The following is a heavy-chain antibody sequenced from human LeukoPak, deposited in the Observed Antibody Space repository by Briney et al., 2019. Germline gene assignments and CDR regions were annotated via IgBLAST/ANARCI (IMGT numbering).Heavy chain of an antibody. J-gene: IGHJ6*03. CDR2: IKSKTDGGTT. CDR1: GFTFSNAL. CDR3: TTAGSGSYYYYYYYYMDV. Sequence: PGGALRLSSAASGFTFSNALMSWVRQAPGKGLEWGGRIKSKTDGGTTDYAAAVKGRFTISRDDSKNTLYLQMNSLKTEDTAVYYCTTAGSGSYYYYYYYYMDVWGKGTTVTVSS. D-gene: IGHD1-26*01. V-gene: IGHV3-15*01.